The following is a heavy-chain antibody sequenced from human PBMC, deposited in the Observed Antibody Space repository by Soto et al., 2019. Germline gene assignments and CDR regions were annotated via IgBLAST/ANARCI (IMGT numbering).Heavy chain of an antibody. D-gene: IGHD3-3*01. V-gene: IGHV3-30-3*01. CDR3: ARGYYDFWSGYLRDYYYGMDV. J-gene: IGHJ6*02. CDR1: GFTFSSYA. CDR2: ISYDGSNK. Sequence: GSLRLSCAASGFTFSSYAMHWVRQAPGKGLEWVAVISYDGSNKYYADSVKGRFTISRDNSKNTLYLQMNSLRAEDTAVYYCARGYYDFWSGYLRDYYYGMDVWGQGTTVTVSS.